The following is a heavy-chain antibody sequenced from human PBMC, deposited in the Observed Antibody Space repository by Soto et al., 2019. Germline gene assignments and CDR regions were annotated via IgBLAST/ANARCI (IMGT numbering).Heavy chain of an antibody. Sequence: EVQLVESGGGLVQPGGSLRLSCAASGFTFSSYSMNWVRQAPGKGLEWVSYISSSSSTIYYADSVKGRFTISRDNAKNSLYLQMNSLRDEDTAVYYCADAVAGHNWFDPWGQGTLVTVSS. CDR1: GFTFSSYS. CDR2: ISSSSSTI. CDR3: ADAVAGHNWFDP. D-gene: IGHD6-19*01. V-gene: IGHV3-48*02. J-gene: IGHJ5*02.